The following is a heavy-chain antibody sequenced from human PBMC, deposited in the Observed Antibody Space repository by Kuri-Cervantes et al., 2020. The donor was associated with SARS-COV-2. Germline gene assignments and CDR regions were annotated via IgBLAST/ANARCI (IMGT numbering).Heavy chain of an antibody. Sequence: GGSLRLSCAVSGFTVSSNYLSWVRQAPGKGLEWVSVIYSGGTTSYADSVKGRFTISRHNSNNTLYLQMNSLRAEDTAVYYCASLGGDYWGQGTLVTVSS. D-gene: IGHD1-26*01. J-gene: IGHJ4*02. CDR1: GFTVSSNY. CDR3: ASLGGDY. V-gene: IGHV3-53*01. CDR2: IYSGGTT.